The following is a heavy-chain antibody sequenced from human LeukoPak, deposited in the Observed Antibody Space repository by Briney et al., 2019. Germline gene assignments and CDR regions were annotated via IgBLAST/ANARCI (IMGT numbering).Heavy chain of an antibody. Sequence: GGSLRLSCAASGFTFSNYWMSWVRQAPGKGLEWVANIEYVGSEKYYVDSVKGRFTISRDNAKNSLYLQMNSLRAEDTAVYYCARAQGWIVATMFDYWGQGTLVTVSS. CDR3: ARAQGWIVATMFDY. D-gene: IGHD5-12*01. CDR1: GFTFSNYW. CDR2: IEYVGSEK. V-gene: IGHV3-7*01. J-gene: IGHJ4*02.